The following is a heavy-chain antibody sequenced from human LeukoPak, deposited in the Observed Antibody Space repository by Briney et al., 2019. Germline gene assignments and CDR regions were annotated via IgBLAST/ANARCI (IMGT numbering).Heavy chain of an antibody. V-gene: IGHV1-69*13. CDR1: GGTFISYA. CDR2: IIPIFGTA. Sequence: SVKVSCKASGGTFISYAISWVRQAPGQGLEWMGGIIPIFGTANYAQKFQGRVTITADESTSTAYMELSSLRSEDTAVYYCARDGHRMYYYGSSDYRFDYWGQGTLVTVSS. D-gene: IGHD3-22*01. J-gene: IGHJ4*02. CDR3: ARDGHRMYYYGSSDYRFDY.